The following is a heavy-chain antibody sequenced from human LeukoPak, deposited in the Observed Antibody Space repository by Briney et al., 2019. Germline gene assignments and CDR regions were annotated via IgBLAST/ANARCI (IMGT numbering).Heavy chain of an antibody. CDR1: GFTFSSYS. CDR2: ISSSSSYI. CDR3: ARDYQPVVVPAATGYYYGMDV. J-gene: IGHJ6*04. D-gene: IGHD2-2*01. Sequence: PGGSLRLSCAASGFTFSSYSMNWVRQAPGKGLEWVSSISSSSSYIYYADSVKGRFTISRDNAKNSLYLQMNSLRAEDTAVYYCARDYQPVVVPAATGYYYGMDVWGKGTTVTVPS. V-gene: IGHV3-21*01.